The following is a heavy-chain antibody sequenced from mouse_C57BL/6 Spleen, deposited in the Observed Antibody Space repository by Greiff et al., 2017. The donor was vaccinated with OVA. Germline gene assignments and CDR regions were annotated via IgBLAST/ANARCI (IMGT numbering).Heavy chain of an antibody. D-gene: IGHD2-4*01. CDR2: IDPSDSYT. CDR1: GYTFTSYW. V-gene: IGHV1-59*01. CDR3: ARGGLRPGFDY. Sequence: VQLQQPGAELVRPGTSVKLSCKASGYTFTSYWMHWVKQRPGQGLEWIGVIDPSDSYTNYNQKFKGKATLTVDTSSSTAYMQLSSLTSEDSAVYYCARGGLRPGFDYWGQGTTLTVSS. J-gene: IGHJ2*01.